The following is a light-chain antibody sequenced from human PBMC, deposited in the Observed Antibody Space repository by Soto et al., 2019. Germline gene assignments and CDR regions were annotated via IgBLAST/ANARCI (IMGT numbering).Light chain of an antibody. J-gene: IGLJ1*01. CDR2: EVS. CDR1: SSDVGGYNY. Sequence: QSALTQPPSASGSPGQSVTISCTGTSSDVGGYNYVSWYQQHPGKAPKLMIYEVSKRPSGVPDRFSGSKSGNTASLTVSGLQAEDEADCYCGSYAGSSTYVFGTGTKLTVL. CDR3: GSYAGSSTYV. V-gene: IGLV2-8*01.